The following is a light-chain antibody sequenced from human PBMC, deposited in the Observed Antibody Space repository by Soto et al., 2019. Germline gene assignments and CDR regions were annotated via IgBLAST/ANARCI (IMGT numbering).Light chain of an antibody. Sequence: DIQMTQSPSSVSASVGARVSITCRASPDIRSRLAWYQQKPGGAPQLLIYTGASLQSGVPSRFSGTGSGTDFTLNISSLEPEDVATYYCQQANSFPLTFGGGTKVEIK. CDR2: TGA. V-gene: IGKV1-12*01. J-gene: IGKJ4*01. CDR1: PDIRSR. CDR3: QQANSFPLT.